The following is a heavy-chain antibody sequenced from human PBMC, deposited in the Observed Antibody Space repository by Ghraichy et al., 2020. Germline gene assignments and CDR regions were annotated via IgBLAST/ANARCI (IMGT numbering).Heavy chain of an antibody. J-gene: IGHJ4*02. D-gene: IGHD3-22*01. CDR2: ISWNSGSI. Sequence: LTLTCAASGFTFDDYAMHWVRQAPGKGLEWVSGISWNSGSIGYADSVKGRFTISRDNAKNSLYLQMNSLRAEDTALYYCAKDQGPSGYYFLFDYWGQGTLVTVSS. CDR3: AKDQGPSGYYFLFDY. V-gene: IGHV3-9*01. CDR1: GFTFDDYA.